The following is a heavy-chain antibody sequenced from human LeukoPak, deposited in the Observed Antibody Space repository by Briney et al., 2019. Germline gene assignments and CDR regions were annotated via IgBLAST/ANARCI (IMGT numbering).Heavy chain of an antibody. V-gene: IGHV3-7*01. CDR3: ARVLSYGDYGYYYYYMDV. J-gene: IGHJ6*03. CDR1: GFTFDDYW. D-gene: IGHD4-17*01. Sequence: GGSLRLSCGASGFTFDDYWMSWVRQAPGQGLEWVANINQDGSEKYYLDSAKGRFTISRDNAKNSLYLQMNSLRAEDTAVYYCARVLSYGDYGYYYYYMDVWGKGTTVTISS. CDR2: INQDGSEK.